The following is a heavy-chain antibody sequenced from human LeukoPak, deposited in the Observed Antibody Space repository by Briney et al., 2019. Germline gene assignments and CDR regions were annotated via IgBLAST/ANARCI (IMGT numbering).Heavy chain of an antibody. CDR1: GFTLSTYS. V-gene: IGHV3-21*01. J-gene: IGHJ6*02. CDR3: ARGGVGLVIIPGWEYDYYGLDV. CDR2: ISSSARYM. D-gene: IGHD3/OR15-3a*01. Sequence: GGSLRLPCAASGFTLSTYSMNRVRQAAGKGLEWVSSISSSARYMYYADSVKGRFTISRDNAKNSLYLQMNSLRAEDTAVYYCARGGVGLVIIPGWEYDYYGLDVWGQGTTVTVSS.